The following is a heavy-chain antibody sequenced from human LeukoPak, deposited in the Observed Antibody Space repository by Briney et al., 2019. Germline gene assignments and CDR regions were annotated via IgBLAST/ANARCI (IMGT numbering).Heavy chain of an antibody. Sequence: GGSLRLSCAASGFTFSSYGMHWVRQAPGKGLEWVAVISYDGSNKYYADSVKGRFTISRDNSKNTLYLQMNSLRAEDTAVYYCAKDSDIVVVPAAKSTPPGHWGQGTLVTVSS. V-gene: IGHV3-30*18. CDR2: ISYDGSNK. D-gene: IGHD2-2*01. CDR3: AKDSDIVVVPAAKSTPPGH. CDR1: GFTFSSYG. J-gene: IGHJ4*02.